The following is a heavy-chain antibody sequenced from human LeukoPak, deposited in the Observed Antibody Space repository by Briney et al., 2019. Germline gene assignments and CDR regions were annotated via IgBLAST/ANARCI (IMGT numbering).Heavy chain of an antibody. D-gene: IGHD3-10*01. Sequence: PGGSLRLSCAASGFTFRNYGMHWVRQAPGKGLEWVAIIWYDGSNKYYGDSVKGRFTISRDNSKNTLSLQMDSLRAEDTAVYYCARAGSRIIMVPDVWGQGTTVTVSS. J-gene: IGHJ6*02. CDR2: IWYDGSNK. CDR3: ARAGSRIIMVPDV. CDR1: GFTFRNYG. V-gene: IGHV3-33*01.